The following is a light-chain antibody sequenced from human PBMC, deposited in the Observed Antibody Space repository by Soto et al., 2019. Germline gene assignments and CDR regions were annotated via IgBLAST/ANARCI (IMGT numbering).Light chain of an antibody. CDR3: QQYGSSPHT. CDR1: QSVSSSY. V-gene: IGKV3-20*01. Sequence: EIVLTQSPGTLSLSPGERATLSCRASQSVSSSYLAWYQHKPGQAPRLLIYGASSRATGIPDRFSGSGSGTDFILTIIRLEPEDFAVYYCQQYGSSPHTFGQGTKLEIK. J-gene: IGKJ2*01. CDR2: GAS.